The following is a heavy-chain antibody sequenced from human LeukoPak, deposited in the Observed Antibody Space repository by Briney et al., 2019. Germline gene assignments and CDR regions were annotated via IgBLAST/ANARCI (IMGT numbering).Heavy chain of an antibody. CDR2: IYWNDDK. CDR3: AQADMVRGVSTFDY. D-gene: IGHD3-10*01. Sequence: SGPTLVNPTQTLTLTCTFSGFSLSTSGVGVGWIRQPPGKALEWLALIYWNDDKRYSPSLKSRLTITKDTSKNQVVLTMTNMDPVDTATYYCAQADMVRGVSTFDYWGQGTLVTVSS. CDR1: GFSLSTSGVG. J-gene: IGHJ4*02. V-gene: IGHV2-5*01.